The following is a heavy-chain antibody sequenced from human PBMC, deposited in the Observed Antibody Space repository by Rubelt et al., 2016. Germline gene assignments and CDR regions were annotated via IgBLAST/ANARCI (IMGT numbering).Heavy chain of an antibody. CDR3: ARWYSTGWSIDN. V-gene: IGHV3-11*01. CDR1: GFTFSDYY. J-gene: IGHJ4*02. D-gene: IGHD6-19*01. Sequence: VQLVESGGGLVKPGGSLKLSCVVSGFTFSDYYMSWIRQAPGKGPEWVSYINTGSTSIQYADSVKGRFTISRDNAKNSLYMQMNSLRAEDTAVYYCARWYSTGWSIDNWGQGTLVTVSS. CDR2: INTGSTSI.